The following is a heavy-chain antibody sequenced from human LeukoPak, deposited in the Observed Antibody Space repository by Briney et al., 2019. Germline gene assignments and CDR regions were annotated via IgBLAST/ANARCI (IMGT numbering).Heavy chain of an antibody. CDR1: GFTFDDYG. Sequence: AGGSLRLSCAASGFTFDDYGMSWVRQAPGKGLEWVSGINWNGGSTGYADSVKGRFSISRDNAKNSLYLQMNSLRAEDTALYYCARGFNSGWFDYWGQGTLVTVSS. CDR2: INWNGGST. J-gene: IGHJ4*02. V-gene: IGHV3-20*04. D-gene: IGHD6-19*01. CDR3: ARGFNSGWFDY.